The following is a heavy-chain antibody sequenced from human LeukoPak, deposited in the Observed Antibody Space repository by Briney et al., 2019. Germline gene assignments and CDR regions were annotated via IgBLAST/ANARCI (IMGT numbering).Heavy chain of an antibody. CDR3: AREAGVYGSGSYYKDTAY. CDR2: ISYDGRSNK. J-gene: IGHJ4*02. CDR1: GFTFSNYG. V-gene: IGHV3-30*03. D-gene: IGHD3-10*01. Sequence: GGSLRLSCAASGFTFSNYGLHWVRQAPGKGLEWVALISYDGRSNKYYADSVKGRFTISRDNSKNTLYLQMNSLRAEDTAVYYCAREAGVYGSGSYYKDTAYWGQGTLVTVSS.